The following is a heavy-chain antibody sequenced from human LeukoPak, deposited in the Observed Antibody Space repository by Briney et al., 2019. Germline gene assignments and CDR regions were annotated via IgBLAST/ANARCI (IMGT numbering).Heavy chain of an antibody. J-gene: IGHJ4*02. D-gene: IGHD6-19*01. CDR1: GFSFSDSA. CDR2: IRRKDYSYAT. CDR3: SRPHSGCDLYSFDY. V-gene: IGHV3-73*01. Sequence: GGSLRLSCAASGFSFSDSALLWVRQASGKGLEWVGRIRRKDYSYATAYAASVKGRFTISRDDSKNTAYLQMNSLKTEDTAVYYCSRPHSGCDLYSFDYWGQGALVTVYS.